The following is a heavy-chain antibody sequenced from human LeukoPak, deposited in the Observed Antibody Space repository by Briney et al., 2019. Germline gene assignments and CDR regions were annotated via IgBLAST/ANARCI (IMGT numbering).Heavy chain of an antibody. Sequence: GGSLRLSCAASGFTFDNYCMHWVRQAPGKSLEWVSLINWDGGSTYYADSVKGRFTISRDNSKNSLHLQMNSLRAEDTALYYCAKGAVAQDYYFYYINVWGKGTTVTVSS. CDR2: INWDGGST. V-gene: IGHV3-43*01. D-gene: IGHD6-19*01. CDR3: AKGAVAQDYYFYYINV. CDR1: GFTFDNYC. J-gene: IGHJ6*03.